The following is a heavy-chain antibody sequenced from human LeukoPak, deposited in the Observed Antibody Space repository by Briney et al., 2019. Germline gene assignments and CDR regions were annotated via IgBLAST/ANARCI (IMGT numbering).Heavy chain of an antibody. CDR3: ARQTYSGSYTLDY. J-gene: IGHJ4*02. CDR2: ISSSSSYT. CDR1: GFTFSDYY. V-gene: IGHV3-11*06. Sequence: GGSLWVSCAASGFTFSDYYMSWIRQAPGKGLEWVSYISSSSSYTNYADSVKGRFTISRDNAKNSLYLQMNSLRAEDTAVYYCARQTYSGSYTLDYWGEGTPVTASS. D-gene: IGHD1-26*01.